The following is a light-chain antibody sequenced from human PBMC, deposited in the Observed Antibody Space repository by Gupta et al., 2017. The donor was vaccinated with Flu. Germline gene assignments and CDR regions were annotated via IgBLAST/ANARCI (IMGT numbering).Light chain of an antibody. CDR1: SSDVGDYNR. CDR3: SSYTRRTAARSAWV. J-gene: IGLJ3*02. V-gene: IGLV2-14*01. CDR2: GVS. Sequence: QSALTQPASVSGSPGQSITISCTGTSSDVGDYNRVSWYQQHPGKAPKVIIYGVSNRPSGVSNRFSGSKSGNTASLTISGLQADDEADYYCSSYTRRTAARSAWVFGGGTKVTVL.